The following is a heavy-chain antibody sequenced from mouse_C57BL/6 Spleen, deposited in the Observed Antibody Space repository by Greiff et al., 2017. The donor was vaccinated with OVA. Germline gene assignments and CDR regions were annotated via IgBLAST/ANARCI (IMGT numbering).Heavy chain of an antibody. CDR3: TNLYDYDGGVTYWYFDV. J-gene: IGHJ1*03. V-gene: IGHV1-15*01. CDR1: GYTFTDYE. Sequence: VKLQESGAELVRPGASVTLSCKASGYTFTDYEMHWVKQTPVHGLEWIGAIDPETGGTAYNQKFKGKAILTADKSSSTAYMELRSLTSEDSAVYYCTNLYDYDGGVTYWYFDVWGTGTTVTVSS. CDR2: IDPETGGT. D-gene: IGHD2-4*01.